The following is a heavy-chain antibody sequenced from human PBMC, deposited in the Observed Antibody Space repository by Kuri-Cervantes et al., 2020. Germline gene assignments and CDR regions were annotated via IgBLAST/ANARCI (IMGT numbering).Heavy chain of an antibody. D-gene: IGHD3-10*02. V-gene: IGHV1-69*13. Sequence: SVKVSCKASGGTLSRYAISWVRQAPGQGLEWMGGIIPIFGTPNYAQKFQGGVTITADESPSTAYMELSSLRSEDTAVYYCAREGAITMLDFNPRYYYYYYGMDVWGQGTTVTVSS. CDR3: AREGAITMLDFNPRYYYYYYGMDV. CDR2: IIPIFGTP. J-gene: IGHJ6*02. CDR1: GGTLSRYA.